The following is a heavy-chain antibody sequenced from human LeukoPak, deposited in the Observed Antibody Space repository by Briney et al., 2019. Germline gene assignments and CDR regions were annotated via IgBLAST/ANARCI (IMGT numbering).Heavy chain of an antibody. CDR2: ISYDGSNK. CDR1: GFTFSSYG. J-gene: IGHJ6*03. D-gene: IGHD3-22*01. V-gene: IGHV3-30*19. Sequence: PGGSLRLSCAASGFTFSSYGMHWVRQAPGKGLEWVAVISYDGSNKYYADSVKGRFTISRDNSKNTLYLQMNSLRAEDTAVYYCAKDFDTMIVVVITYMDVWGKGTTVTISS. CDR3: AKDFDTMIVVVITYMDV.